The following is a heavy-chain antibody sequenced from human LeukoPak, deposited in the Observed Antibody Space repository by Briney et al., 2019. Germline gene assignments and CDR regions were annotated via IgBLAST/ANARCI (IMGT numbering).Heavy chain of an antibody. CDR3: ATSPVISRD. CDR2: IYSDVRRI. Sequence: GGSLTLSCAASGFTFSDYWMHWVRQPAGKGLEWVARIYSDVRRIKYADSVKCRFTISRDNAKNTLYLQMNVLRVEDTAGYYCATSPVISRDWGQGTLVTVSS. D-gene: IGHD2-21*01. V-gene: IGHV3-74*03. J-gene: IGHJ4*02. CDR1: GFTFSDYW.